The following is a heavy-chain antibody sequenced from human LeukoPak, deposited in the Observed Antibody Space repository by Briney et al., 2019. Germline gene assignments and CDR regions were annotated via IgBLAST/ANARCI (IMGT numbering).Heavy chain of an antibody. D-gene: IGHD4-17*01. J-gene: IGHJ4*02. Sequence: SETLSLTCAVYGGSFSGYYWSWIRQPPGKGLEWIGEINHSGSTNYNPSLKSRVTISVDTSKNQFSLTLSSVTAADTAVYYCARAGLNGDVDYWGLGTLVTVSS. V-gene: IGHV4-34*01. CDR2: INHSGST. CDR1: GGSFSGYY. CDR3: ARAGLNGDVDY.